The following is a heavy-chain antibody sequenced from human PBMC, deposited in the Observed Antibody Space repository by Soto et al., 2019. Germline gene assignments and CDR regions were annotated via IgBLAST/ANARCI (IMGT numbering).Heavy chain of an antibody. Sequence: GGSLRLSCAASGFTFSSYAMSWVRQAPGKGLEWVSAISGSGGSTYYADSVKGRFTISRDNSKNTLYLQMNSLRAEDTAVYYCAKDLGSYYYYYMDVWGKGTTVTVSS. V-gene: IGHV3-23*01. J-gene: IGHJ6*03. CDR3: AKDLGSYYYYYMDV. CDR2: ISGSGGST. CDR1: GFTFSSYA.